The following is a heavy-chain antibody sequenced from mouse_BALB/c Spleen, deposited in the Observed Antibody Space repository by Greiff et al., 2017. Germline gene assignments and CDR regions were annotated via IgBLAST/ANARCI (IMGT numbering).Heavy chain of an antibody. D-gene: IGHD2-1*01. CDR3: AIYGNYVGY. J-gene: IGHJ2*01. CDR1: GYTFTSYW. V-gene: IGHV1-69*02. Sequence: QVQLQQPGAELVKPGASVKLSCKASGYTFTSYWMHWVKQRPGQGLEWIGEIDPSDSYTNYNQKFKGKATLTVDKSSSTAYMQLSSLTSEDSAVYYCAIYGNYVGYWGQGTTRTVSS. CDR2: IDPSDSYT.